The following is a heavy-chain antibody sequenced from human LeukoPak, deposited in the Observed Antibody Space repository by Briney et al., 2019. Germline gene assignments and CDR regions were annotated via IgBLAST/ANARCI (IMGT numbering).Heavy chain of an antibody. D-gene: IGHD5-24*01. CDR3: ARRRDGYNLGFDY. V-gene: IGHV3-64*01. Sequence: HTGGSLRLSCAASGFTFSSYAMHWVRQAPGKGLEYVSAISSNGGSTYYANSVKGRFTISRDNSKNTLYLQVGSLRAEDMAVYYCARRRDGYNLGFDYWGQGTLVTVSS. CDR2: ISSNGGST. J-gene: IGHJ4*02. CDR1: GFTFSSYA.